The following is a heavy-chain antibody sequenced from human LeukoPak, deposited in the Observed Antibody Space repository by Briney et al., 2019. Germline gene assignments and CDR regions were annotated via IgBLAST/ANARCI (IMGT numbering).Heavy chain of an antibody. Sequence: GGSLRLSCAASGFTFSSYGMHWVRQAPGKGLEWVAVIWYDGSNKYYADSVKGRFTISRDNSKNTLYLQMNSLRAEDTAVYYCAKDYLFQYGSGSYYPYCGLDVWGKGTTVTVSS. J-gene: IGHJ6*04. D-gene: IGHD3-10*01. CDR1: GFTFSSYG. CDR2: IWYDGSNK. CDR3: AKDYLFQYGSGSYYPYCGLDV. V-gene: IGHV3-33*06.